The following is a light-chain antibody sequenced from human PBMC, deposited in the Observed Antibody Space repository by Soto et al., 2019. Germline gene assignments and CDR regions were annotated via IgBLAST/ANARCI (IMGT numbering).Light chain of an antibody. J-gene: IGLJ2*01. V-gene: IGLV1-44*01. CDR3: AAWDDSLRVV. CDR1: SSNIGSNT. CDR2: SNN. Sequence: VLTQPPSASGTPGQRVTISCSGSSSNIGSNTVNWYQQLPGTAPKLLIYSNNQRPSGVPDRFSGSKSGTSASLAISGLQSEDEADYYCAAWDDSLRVVFGGGTKLTVL.